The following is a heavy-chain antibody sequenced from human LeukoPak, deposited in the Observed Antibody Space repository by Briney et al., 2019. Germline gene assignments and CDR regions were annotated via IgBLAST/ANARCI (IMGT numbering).Heavy chain of an antibody. V-gene: IGHV1-8*01. D-gene: IGHD2-2*01. CDR3: ARGWIYCSSTSCFNWFDP. J-gene: IGHJ5*02. CDR2: MNPNSGNT. CDR1: GYTFTSYD. Sequence: ASVKVSCKASGYTFTSYDINWVRQATGQGLEWMGWMNPNSGNTGYAQKFQGRVTMTRNTSISTAYMELSSLRSEDTAVYSCARGWIYCSSTSCFNWFDPWGQGTLVTVSS.